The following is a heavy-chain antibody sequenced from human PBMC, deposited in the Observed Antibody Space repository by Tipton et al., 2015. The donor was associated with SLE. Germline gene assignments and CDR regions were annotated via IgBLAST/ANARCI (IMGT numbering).Heavy chain of an antibody. CDR1: GYSFSNSW. D-gene: IGHD7-27*01. CDR2: AYPGESDT. J-gene: IGHJ6*03. V-gene: IGHV5-51*03. CDR3: IRLGSYYHYYTDV. Sequence: VQLVQSGAEVKKPGESLKISCKASGYSFSNSWIGWVRQMPGRGLEWMGVAYPGESDTRYHPSFQGQFTISVDKSINTAYLQWRSLKASDTGMYYCIRLGSYYHYYTDVWGTGTTVTVSS.